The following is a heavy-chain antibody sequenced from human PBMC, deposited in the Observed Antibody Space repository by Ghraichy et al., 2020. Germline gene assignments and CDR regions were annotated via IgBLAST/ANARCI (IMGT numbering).Heavy chain of an antibody. Sequence: GGSLRLSCATSGFTFGDYAMTWVRQAPGKGLEWVGFIRSKAFGGTTEYAASVKGRFTISRDDSKSIAYLQMNSLDTEDTAVYYCTGYYSYYSGMDVWGQGTTVTVSS. CDR3: TGYYSYYSGMDV. D-gene: IGHD3-3*01. J-gene: IGHJ6*02. CDR1: GFTFGDYA. CDR2: IRSKAFGGTT. V-gene: IGHV3-49*04.